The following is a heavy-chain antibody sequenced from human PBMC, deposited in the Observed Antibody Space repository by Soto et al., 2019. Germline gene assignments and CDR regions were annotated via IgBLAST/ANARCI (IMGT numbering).Heavy chain of an antibody. CDR2: VYHTGST. CDR3: ARRLFCSGWTLDS. J-gene: IGHJ4*02. CDR1: GASITTYY. Sequence: SETLSLTCDVSGASITTYYWTWIRQAPGKGLEWIGNVYHTGSTDYNSSLKSRVTISVDTSKNQFSLNMNSVTAADTAVYYCARRLFCSGWTLDSWGQGALVT. D-gene: IGHD6-19*01. V-gene: IGHV4-59*01.